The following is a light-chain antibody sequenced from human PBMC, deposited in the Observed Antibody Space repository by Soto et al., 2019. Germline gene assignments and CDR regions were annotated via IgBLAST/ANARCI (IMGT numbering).Light chain of an antibody. CDR3: QQYESLPLT. J-gene: IGKJ5*01. Sequence: DIQMTQSPSSLSASVGDRVTITCPASQDINKNLIWYQQKPGKAPKIKIYDASDLETGVPSRFSGSGSGTGFTFTISSLKPEDFETYYCQQYESLPLTFGQGTRLEIK. CDR1: QDINKN. CDR2: DAS. V-gene: IGKV1-33*01.